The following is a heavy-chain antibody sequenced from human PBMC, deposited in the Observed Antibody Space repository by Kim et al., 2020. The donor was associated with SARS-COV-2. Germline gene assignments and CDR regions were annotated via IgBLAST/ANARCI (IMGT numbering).Heavy chain of an antibody. J-gene: IGHJ6*02. V-gene: IGHV1-2*02. Sequence: ASVKVSCKASGNTFNEYYLHWVRLTPGQGLEWMGWINPHSGCTNYAQKFQGRVTMTRDTSIYTAYMEVRRLQSDDTALYYCARVGPSGSYHHWGQGTLFTVSSDVWGQGTAVTVSS. D-gene: IGHD1-26*01. CDR1: GNTFNEYY. CDR3: ARVGPSGSYHHWGQGTLFTVSSDV. CDR2: INPHSGCT.